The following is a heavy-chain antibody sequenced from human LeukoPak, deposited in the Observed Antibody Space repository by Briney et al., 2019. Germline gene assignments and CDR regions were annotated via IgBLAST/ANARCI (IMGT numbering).Heavy chain of an antibody. Sequence: SETLSLTCTVSGGSVNTADYYWSWIRQPPGKSFEWIGYMYHTGSSIYNPSLRSRVTISVDMSKNQFSLELSSVTAADTAVYYCARRSYYYYGMDVWGQGTRSPSP. J-gene: IGHJ6*02. CDR1: GGSVNTADYY. V-gene: IGHV4-61*08. CDR2: MYHTGSS. CDR3: ARRSYYYYGMDV.